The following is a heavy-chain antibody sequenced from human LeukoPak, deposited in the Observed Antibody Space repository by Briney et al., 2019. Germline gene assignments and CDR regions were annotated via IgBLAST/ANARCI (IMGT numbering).Heavy chain of an antibody. CDR1: GGSISSSSAY. V-gene: IGHV4-39*01. J-gene: IGHJ4*02. Sequence: PSETLSLTCTVSGGSISSSSAYWGWISQPPGKGLEWIGSIYYSKNTYYNPSLKSRVTISADTSKNQFSLTLGSESATDTAVYYCVSPRGFSYGYFDYWGQGTLVTVSS. D-gene: IGHD5-18*01. CDR2: IYYSKNT. CDR3: VSPRGFSYGYFDY.